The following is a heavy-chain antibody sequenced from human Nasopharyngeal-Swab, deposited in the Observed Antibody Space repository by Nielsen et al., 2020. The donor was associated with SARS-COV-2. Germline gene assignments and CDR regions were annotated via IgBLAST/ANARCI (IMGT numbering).Heavy chain of an antibody. Sequence: SETLSLTCSLNGVSFSGYHWGWIRQSPGKRLEWIGDITRSGNTNYTPALKSRVIMSVATSKDEFSLKLTSVTAADTAIYFCARVNNGGGIVPASYSFFMDVWGKGTSAAVSS. J-gene: IGHJ6*03. V-gene: IGHV4-34*01. CDR1: GVSFSGYH. D-gene: IGHD2-2*01. CDR2: ITRSGNT. CDR3: ARVNNGGGIVPASYSFFMDV.